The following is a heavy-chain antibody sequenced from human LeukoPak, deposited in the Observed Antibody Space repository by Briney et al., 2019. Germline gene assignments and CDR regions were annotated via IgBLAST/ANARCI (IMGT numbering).Heavy chain of an antibody. V-gene: IGHV1-2*02. J-gene: IGHJ4*02. D-gene: IGHD6-13*01. CDR3: ARGEAHGASSWYGC. Sequence: ASVTVSCKASGYTFTGYYMHWVRQAPGQGLEWMGWINPNSGGTNYAQKFQGRVTITRDTSISTAYMELSRLRSDDTAVYYCARGEAHGASSWYGCWGQGTLVTVSS. CDR1: GYTFTGYY. CDR2: INPNSGGT.